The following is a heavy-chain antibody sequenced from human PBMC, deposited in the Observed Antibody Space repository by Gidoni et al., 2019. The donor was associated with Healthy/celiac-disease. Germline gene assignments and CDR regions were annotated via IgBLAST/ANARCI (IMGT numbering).Heavy chain of an antibody. J-gene: IGHJ5*02. CDR3: ARDRNEGFGELLVRWFDP. Sequence: VQLVQSGAEVKKPGASVKVSCKASGYTFPSYGISWVRRAPGQGLEWMGWISAYNGNTNYAQKLQGRVTMTTDTSTSTAYMELRSLRSDDTAVYYCARDRNEGFGELLVRWFDPWGQGTLVTVSS. CDR1: GYTFPSYG. CDR2: ISAYNGNT. V-gene: IGHV1-18*01. D-gene: IGHD3-10*01.